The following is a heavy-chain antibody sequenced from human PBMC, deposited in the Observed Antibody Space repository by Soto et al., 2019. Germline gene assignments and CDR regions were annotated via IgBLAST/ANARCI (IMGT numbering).Heavy chain of an antibody. CDR2: IIPIFGTA. V-gene: IGHV1-69*01. D-gene: IGHD6-13*01. J-gene: IGHJ6*02. Sequence: QVQLVQSGAEVKKPGSSVKVSCKASGGTFSSYAISWVRQAPGQGLEWMGGIIPIFGTANYAQKFQGRVTITADESTSTAYMELSSLRSEDTAVYYCARANLIAAAGSKPQYYYYGMDVWGQGTTVTVSS. CDR3: ARANLIAAAGSKPQYYYYGMDV. CDR1: GGTFSSYA.